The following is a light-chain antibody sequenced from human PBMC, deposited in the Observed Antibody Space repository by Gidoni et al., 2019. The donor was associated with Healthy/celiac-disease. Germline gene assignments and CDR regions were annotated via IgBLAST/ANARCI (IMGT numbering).Light chain of an antibody. CDR2: LGS. CDR3: MQALQTPRT. Sequence: DIVMTQSPLYLPVTPGEPASIPGRSSQSLLHSNGYNYLDWYLQKPGQSPQLLIYLGSNRASGVPDRFSGSGSGTDFTLKISRVEAEDVGVYYCMQALQTPRTFGQGTKVEIK. J-gene: IGKJ1*01. CDR1: QSLLHSNGYNY. V-gene: IGKV2-28*01.